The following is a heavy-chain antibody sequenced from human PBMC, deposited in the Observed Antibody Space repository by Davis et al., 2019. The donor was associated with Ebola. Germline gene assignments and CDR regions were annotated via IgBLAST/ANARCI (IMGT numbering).Heavy chain of an antibody. D-gene: IGHD2-21*01. Sequence: PGGSLRLSCAASGFTFSSYGMHWVRQAPGKGLEWVAGISYDGTNNYYIDSVKGRFTLSRDISKNTLYLQMNSLRAEDTAMYYCGRVIGIPGIGMDVWGQGTTVTVSS. CDR2: ISYDGTNN. V-gene: IGHV3-30*03. CDR3: GRVIGIPGIGMDV. CDR1: GFTFSSYG. J-gene: IGHJ6*02.